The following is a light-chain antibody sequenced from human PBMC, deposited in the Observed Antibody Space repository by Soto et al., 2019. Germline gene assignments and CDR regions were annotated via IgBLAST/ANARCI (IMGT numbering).Light chain of an antibody. CDR1: QSISSH. Sequence: DIRMTQSPSSLSASVGDTVTITCRASQSISSHLNWYQQKPGKAPNLLMYTASNLQSGVPSRFSGSGSGTDFTLTISRLEPEDFAVYYCQQYGSSPETFGQGTRLEIK. J-gene: IGKJ5*01. CDR2: TAS. CDR3: QQYGSSPET. V-gene: IGKV1-39*01.